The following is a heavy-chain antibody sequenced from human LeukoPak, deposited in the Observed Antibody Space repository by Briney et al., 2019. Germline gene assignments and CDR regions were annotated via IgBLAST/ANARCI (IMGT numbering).Heavy chain of an antibody. CDR2: IYYSGST. J-gene: IGHJ6*03. D-gene: IGHD2-15*01. Sequence: NSSQTLSLTCTVSGGSISSGDYYWSWIRQPPGKGLEWIGYIYYSGSTYYNPSLKSRVTISVDTSKNQFFLKLSSVTAADTAVYYCARSPEIVDYYMTSGAKGPRSPSP. CDR3: ARSPEIVDYYMTS. V-gene: IGHV4-30-4*08. CDR1: GGSISSGDYY.